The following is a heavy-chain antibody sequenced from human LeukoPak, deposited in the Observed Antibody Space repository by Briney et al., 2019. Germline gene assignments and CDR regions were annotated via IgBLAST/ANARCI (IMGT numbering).Heavy chain of an antibody. CDR1: XFXXXXXX. V-gene: IGHV3-73*01. D-gene: IGHD3-22*01. Sequence: GGSLXLSCAASXFXXXXXXXXXVXXXSGXXXXXVXXXXNXXXSYXXAYAAXXKGRLTVSRDDSKNTAYLQMNSLKTEDTAVYFXTXXSSYYDSSGYYSYWGQGTLVTVSS. CDR3: TXXSSYYDSSGYYSY. J-gene: IGHJ4*02. CDR2: XXNXXXSYXX.